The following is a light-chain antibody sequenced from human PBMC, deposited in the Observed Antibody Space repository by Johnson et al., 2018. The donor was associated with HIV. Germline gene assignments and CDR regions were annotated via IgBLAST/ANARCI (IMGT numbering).Light chain of an antibody. CDR3: GTWDNSLRTGF. CDR2: DNN. Sequence: QSVLTQPPSVSAAPGQKVTISCSGSSSNIGNNYVSWYQQLPGTAPKLLIYDNNKRPSGIPDRFSGSKSGTSATLGITGLQTGDEADYYCGTWDNSLRTGFCGTGTKVTVL. V-gene: IGLV1-51*01. CDR1: SSNIGNNY. J-gene: IGLJ1*01.